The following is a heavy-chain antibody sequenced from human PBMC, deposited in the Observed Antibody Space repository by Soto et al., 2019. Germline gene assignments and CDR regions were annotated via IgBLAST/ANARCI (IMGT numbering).Heavy chain of an antibody. CDR3: ARSSGWLHDY. Sequence: GGSLRLSCAASGFSLSGYWMNWVRQAPGRGLEWVAIIKQDGSERYYVDSVKGRFTISRDNAKNSLYLQMSSLRVEDTALYYCARSSGWLHDYWGQGPLVTVSS. D-gene: IGHD6-19*01. CDR2: IKQDGSER. J-gene: IGHJ4*02. CDR1: GFSLSGYW. V-gene: IGHV3-7*01.